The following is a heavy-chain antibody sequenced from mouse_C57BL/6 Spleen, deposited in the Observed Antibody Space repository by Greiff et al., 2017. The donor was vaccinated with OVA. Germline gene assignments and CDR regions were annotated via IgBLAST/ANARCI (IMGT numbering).Heavy chain of an antibody. J-gene: IGHJ3*01. V-gene: IGHV1-82*01. CDR3: AVDYYGSSYGFAY. D-gene: IGHD1-1*01. CDR1: GYAFSSSW. Sequence: QVQLQQSGPELVKPGASVKISCKASGYAFSSSWMNWVKQRPGKGLEWIGRIYPGDGDTNYNGKFKGKATLTADKSSSTAYMQLSSLTSEDSAVYFCAVDYYGSSYGFAYWGQGTLVTVSA. CDR2: IYPGDGDT.